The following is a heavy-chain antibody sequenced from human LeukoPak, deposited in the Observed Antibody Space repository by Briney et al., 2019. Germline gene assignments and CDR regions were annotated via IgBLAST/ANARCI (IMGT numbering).Heavy chain of an antibody. J-gene: IGHJ4*02. V-gene: IGHV3-11*01. CDR2: ISSSGSTI. Sequence: GGSLRLSCAASGFTFSDYYMSWIRQAPGKGLEWVSYISSSGSTIYYADSVKGRFTISRDNAKNSLYLQMNSLRADDTAVYFCARYGSGSKYRDPFDSWGQGTLVTVSS. CDR1: GFTFSDYY. CDR3: ARYGSGSKYRDPFDS. D-gene: IGHD3-10*01.